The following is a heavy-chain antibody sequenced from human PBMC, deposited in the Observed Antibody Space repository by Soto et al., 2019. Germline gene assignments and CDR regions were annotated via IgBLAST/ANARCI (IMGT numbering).Heavy chain of an antibody. CDR2: IYHSGST. CDR1: GGSISSGGYS. J-gene: IGHJ4*02. CDR3: AKGGRQWLVTSDFNY. V-gene: IGHV4-30-2*01. Sequence: SETLSLTCAVSGGSISSGGYSWSWIRQPLGKGLEWIGYIYHSGSTYYNPSLKSRVTISVDRSKNQFSLKLSSVTAADTAVYYCAKGGRQWLVTSDFNYWGQGALVTVSS. D-gene: IGHD6-19*01.